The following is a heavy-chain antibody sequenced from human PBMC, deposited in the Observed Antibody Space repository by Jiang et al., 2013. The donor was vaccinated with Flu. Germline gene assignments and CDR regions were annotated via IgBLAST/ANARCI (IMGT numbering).Heavy chain of an antibody. CDR2: IYYSGTT. J-gene: IGHJ4*02. D-gene: IGHD5-12*01. V-gene: IGHV4-59*05. CDR1: GGSISSYY. Sequence: GSGLVKPSETLSLTCTVSGGSISSYYWSWIRQPPGKGLEWIGSIYYSGTTYYNPSLKSRVTISVDTSNNQFSLKLSSVTAADTAVYYCARHRFGASGYDPRGFDYWGQGTLVTVSS. CDR3: ARHRFGASGYDPRGFDY.